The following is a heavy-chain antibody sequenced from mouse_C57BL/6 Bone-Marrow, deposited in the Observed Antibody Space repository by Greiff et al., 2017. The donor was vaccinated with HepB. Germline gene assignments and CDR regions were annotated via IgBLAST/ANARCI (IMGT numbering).Heavy chain of an antibody. CDR1: GYTFTSYW. V-gene: IGHV1-59*01. CDR3: ARSRDYDGRFAY. CDR2: IDPSDSYT. D-gene: IGHD2-4*01. J-gene: IGHJ3*01. Sequence: VQLQQPGAELVRPGTSVKLSCKASGYTFTSYWMHWVKQRPGQGLEWIGVIDPSDSYTNYNQKFKGKATLTVDTSSSTASMQLSSLTSEDSAVYYCARSRDYDGRFAYWGQGTLVTVSA.